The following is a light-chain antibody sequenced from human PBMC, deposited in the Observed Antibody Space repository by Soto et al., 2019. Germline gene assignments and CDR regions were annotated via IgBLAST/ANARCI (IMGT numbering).Light chain of an antibody. Sequence: QSVLTQPPSASGTAGQVVTISCSGGDSNIGSSSVYWYQHLPRMAPKLLIYYNNQRPSGVPDRFSGSRSGTSASLAIVGLRSEDEAVYYCAVWNASGSACVFGNGTKGTVL. V-gene: IGLV1-47*02. J-gene: IGLJ1*01. CDR2: YNN. CDR1: DSNIGSSS. CDR3: AVWNASGSACV.